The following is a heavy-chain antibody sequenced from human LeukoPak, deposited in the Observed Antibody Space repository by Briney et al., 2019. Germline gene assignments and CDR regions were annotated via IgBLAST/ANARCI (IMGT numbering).Heavy chain of an antibody. Sequence: PSETLSLTCTVSGGSISSYYWSWIRQPPGKGLEWIGYIYYSGSTNYNPSLKSRVTISVDTSKNQFSLKLSSVTAADTAVYYCARALTTGTTLPPQNWFDPWGQGTLVTVSS. CDR3: ARALTTGTTLPPQNWFDP. V-gene: IGHV4-59*01. J-gene: IGHJ5*02. D-gene: IGHD1-7*01. CDR1: GGSISSYY. CDR2: IYYSGST.